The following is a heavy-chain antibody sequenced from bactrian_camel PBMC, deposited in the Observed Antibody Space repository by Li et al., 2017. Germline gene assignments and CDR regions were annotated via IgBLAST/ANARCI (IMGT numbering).Heavy chain of an antibody. V-gene: IGHV3S53*01. J-gene: IGHJ4*01. D-gene: IGHD5*01. CDR1: GYTYSNYC. CDR2: IDTQDIP. Sequence: QVQLVESGGDSVGAGGSLRLTCAASGYTYSNYCMGWFRQAPGKEREEVATIDTQDIPSYTDSVKGRFTISKDDARNTVYLQMNSLEPEDTGMYSCAVRTYDQSCGPLTTGENFVYWGQGTQVTVS. CDR3: AVRTYDQSCGPLTTGENFVY.